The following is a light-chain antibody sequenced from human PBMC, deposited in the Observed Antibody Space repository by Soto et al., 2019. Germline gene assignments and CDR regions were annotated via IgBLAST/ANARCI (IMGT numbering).Light chain of an antibody. CDR3: AAWDDSLNGRYV. Sequence: QSVLTQPPSASVTPGQRVIISCSGSSSHIGSNTVNWYQQLPGTAPKLLIYSNNQRPSGVPDRFSGSKSGTSASLAISGLQSEDEADYYCAAWDDSLNGRYVFGTGTKLTVL. V-gene: IGLV1-44*01. J-gene: IGLJ1*01. CDR1: SSHIGSNT. CDR2: SNN.